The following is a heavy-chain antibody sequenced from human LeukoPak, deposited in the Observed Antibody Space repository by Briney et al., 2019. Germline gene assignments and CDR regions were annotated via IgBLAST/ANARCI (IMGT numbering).Heavy chain of an antibody. V-gene: IGHV3-74*01. CDR3: ARDPQFSYYDSMEAFDI. D-gene: IGHD3-22*01. CDR1: GFTFSSYW. J-gene: IGHJ3*02. Sequence: GGSLRLSCAASGFTFSSYWMHWVRQAPGKGLVWVSHINSDGSSTSYADSVKGRFTISRDNAKNTLYLQMNGLRAEDTAVYYCARDPQFSYYDSMEAFDIWGQGTMVTVSS. CDR2: INSDGSST.